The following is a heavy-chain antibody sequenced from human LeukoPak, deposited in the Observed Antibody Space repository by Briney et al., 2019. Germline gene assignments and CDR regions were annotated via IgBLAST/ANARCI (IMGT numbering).Heavy chain of an antibody. J-gene: IGHJ4*02. CDR1: GFTFSSYW. CDR2: IKQDGSEK. V-gene: IGHV3-7*01. CDR3: ARVGGYSFGLGGGLDS. D-gene: IGHD5-18*01. Sequence: GGSLRLSCAASGFTFSSYWMSWVRQAPGKGLEWVANIKQDGSEKYYVDSVKGRFTISRDNAKNSLYLQMNSLRAEDTAVYYCARVGGYSFGLGGGLDSWGQGTLVTVSS.